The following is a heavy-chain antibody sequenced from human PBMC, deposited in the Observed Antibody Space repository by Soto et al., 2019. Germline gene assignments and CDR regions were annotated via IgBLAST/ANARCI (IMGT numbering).Heavy chain of an antibody. CDR2: IKHDGSAK. CDR3: ASWLKTSGWYVLLGGSFDY. V-gene: IGHV3-7*01. J-gene: IGHJ4*02. D-gene: IGHD6-19*01. CDR1: GFTFSSYW. Sequence: EVQLVESGGGLVQPGGSLRLSCAASGFTFSSYWMTWVRQAPGKGLEWVANIKHDGSAKYYVDSVKGRFTISRDKAKTSLYLQMTGLRAEDTAVYYCASWLKTSGWYVLLGGSFDYWGQGTLVTVSS.